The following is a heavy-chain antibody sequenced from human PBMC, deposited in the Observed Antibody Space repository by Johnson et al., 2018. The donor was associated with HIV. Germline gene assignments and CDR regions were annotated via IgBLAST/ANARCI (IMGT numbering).Heavy chain of an antibody. V-gene: IGHV3-30*04. Sequence: VQLVESGGGVVQPGRSLRLSCAASGFTFSSYAMHWVRQAPGKGLEWVAVISYDGSNKYYAESVRGRFTISRDNSKNTLYLQMNSLRPDDTAVYYCARGYYYDSSGSDDAFDIWGQGTMVTVSS. CDR2: ISYDGSNK. CDR1: GFTFSSYA. CDR3: ARGYYYDSSGSDDAFDI. D-gene: IGHD3-22*01. J-gene: IGHJ3*02.